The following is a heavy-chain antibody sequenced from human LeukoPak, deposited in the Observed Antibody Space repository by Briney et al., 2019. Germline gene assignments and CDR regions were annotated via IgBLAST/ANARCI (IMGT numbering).Heavy chain of an antibody. CDR1: GFTFSDYY. Sequence: PGGSLRLSCAASGFTFSDYYMSWIRQAPGKGLEWVSAISGSGGSTYYADSVKGRFTISRDNSKNTLYLQMNSLRAEDTAVYYCAKEGYCSSTSCYGPAPFDYWGQGTLVTVSS. CDR2: ISGSGGST. D-gene: IGHD2-2*01. J-gene: IGHJ4*02. V-gene: IGHV3-23*01. CDR3: AKEGYCSSTSCYGPAPFDY.